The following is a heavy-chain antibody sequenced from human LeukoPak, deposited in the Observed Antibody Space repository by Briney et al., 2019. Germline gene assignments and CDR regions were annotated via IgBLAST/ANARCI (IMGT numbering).Heavy chain of an antibody. J-gene: IGHJ4*02. V-gene: IGHV4-34*01. CDR2: INRSGST. CDR3: VVLFRRGSGSYYIDY. CDR1: GGSFSGYY. D-gene: IGHD3-10*01. Sequence: SETLSLTCAVYGGSFSGYYWSWIRQPPGKGLEWIGEINRSGSTNYNQSLKRRVTISVDTSKNQFSLKLRSVTAADTAAYYCVVLFRRGSGSYYIDYWGQGSLATVSS.